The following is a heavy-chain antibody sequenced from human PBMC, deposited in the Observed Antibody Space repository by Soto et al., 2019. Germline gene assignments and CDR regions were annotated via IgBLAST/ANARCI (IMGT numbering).Heavy chain of an antibody. CDR1: GDSVSSSSKC. Sequence: LSLTCTVSGDSVSSSSKCWSWVRQPPGKALEWIAYICYSVITKYEPSLKSRVTISTDTSKNQLSLKMTSVTAEDTAVYYCARSGGGSGWLGGQGTLVTVSS. CDR2: ICYSVIT. D-gene: IGHD6-19*01. J-gene: IGHJ4*02. CDR3: ARSGGGSGWL. V-gene: IGHV4-61*01.